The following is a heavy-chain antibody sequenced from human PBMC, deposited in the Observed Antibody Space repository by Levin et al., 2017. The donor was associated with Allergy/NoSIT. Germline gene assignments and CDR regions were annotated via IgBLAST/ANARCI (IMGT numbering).Heavy chain of an antibody. Sequence: ASVKVSCKASGYTFTSYDINWVRQATGQGLEWMGWMNPNSGNTGYAQKFQGRVTMTRNTSISTAYMELSSLRSEDTAVYYCARGPAYDYVWGSYRSPCDYWGQGTLVTVSS. D-gene: IGHD3-16*02. J-gene: IGHJ4*02. CDR3: ARGPAYDYVWGSYRSPCDY. V-gene: IGHV1-8*01. CDR2: MNPNSGNT. CDR1: GYTFTSYD.